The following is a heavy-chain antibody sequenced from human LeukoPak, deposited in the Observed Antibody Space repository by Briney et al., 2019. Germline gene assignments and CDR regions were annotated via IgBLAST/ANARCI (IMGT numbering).Heavy chain of an antibody. J-gene: IGHJ4*02. V-gene: IGHV3-21*01. CDR3: ARALRDGYNLRVDY. CDR2: ISSSSSYI. D-gene: IGHD5-24*01. CDR1: GFTFSSYS. Sequence: GGSLRLSCAASGFTFSSYSMNWVRQAPGKGLEWVSSISSSSSYIYYADSVKGRFTISRDNAENSLYLQMNSLKAEDTAVYYCARALRDGYNLRVDYWGQGTLVTVSS.